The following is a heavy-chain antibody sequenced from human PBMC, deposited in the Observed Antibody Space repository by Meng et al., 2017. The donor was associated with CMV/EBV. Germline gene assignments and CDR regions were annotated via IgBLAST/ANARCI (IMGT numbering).Heavy chain of an antibody. CDR2: NIPILGTA. D-gene: IGHD4-23*01. Sequence: GPAWGGVQRPGSTGKCCCKASGGTFSSYVISCVRQAPRQGREWMGGNIPILGTANYAQTFQGGVTISADESTSTAYMELSSLRSEDTAVYYCARAGDYGGRRYFDYRGQGTLVTVSS. V-gene: IGHV1-69*01. CDR1: GGTFSSYV. CDR3: ARAGDYGGRRYFDY. J-gene: IGHJ4*02.